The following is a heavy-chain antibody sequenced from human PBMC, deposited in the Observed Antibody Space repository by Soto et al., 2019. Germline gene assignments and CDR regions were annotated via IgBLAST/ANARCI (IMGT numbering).Heavy chain of an antibody. CDR3: AKSHYPGGNFHFPDY. V-gene: IGHV3-23*01. Sequence: EVQLLESGGGLVQPGGSLRLSCAASGFPFSSYAMSWVRQAPGKGLERVSSISSDGGNTYYADSVKGRFTISRDNSKNTLSLQMNSLIADDAAVYYCAKSHYPGGNFHFPDYWGQGTLVTVSA. J-gene: IGHJ4*02. CDR2: ISSDGGNT. CDR1: GFPFSSYA. D-gene: IGHD1-1*01.